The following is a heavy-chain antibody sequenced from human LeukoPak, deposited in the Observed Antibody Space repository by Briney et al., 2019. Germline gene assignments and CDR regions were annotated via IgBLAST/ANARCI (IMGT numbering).Heavy chain of an antibody. CDR1: GYTFTGYY. Sequence: GASVKVSCKASGYTFTGYYMHWVRQAPGQGLEWMGWMNPNSGNTGYAQKFQGRVTMTRNTSISTAYMELSSLRSEDTAVYYCARNKIVAVYYYYYGMDVWGQGTTVTVSS. J-gene: IGHJ6*02. V-gene: IGHV1-8*02. D-gene: IGHD5-12*01. CDR3: ARNKIVAVYYYYYGMDV. CDR2: MNPNSGNT.